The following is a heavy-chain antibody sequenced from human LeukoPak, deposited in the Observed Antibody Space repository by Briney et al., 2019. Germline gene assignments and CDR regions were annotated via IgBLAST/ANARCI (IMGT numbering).Heavy chain of an antibody. J-gene: IGHJ3*02. V-gene: IGHV1-69*02. CDR2: IIPILGIA. Sequence: SVKVSCKASGGTFSSYTISWVRLAPGQGLEWMGRIIPILGIANYAQKFQGRVTITADKSTSTAYMELSSLRSEDTAVYYCATTIFGVVITDAFDIWAKGQWSPSLQ. CDR1: GGTFSSYT. D-gene: IGHD3-3*01. CDR3: ATTIFGVVITDAFDI.